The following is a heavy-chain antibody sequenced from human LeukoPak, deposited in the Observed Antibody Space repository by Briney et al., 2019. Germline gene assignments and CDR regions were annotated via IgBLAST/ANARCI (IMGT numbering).Heavy chain of an antibody. J-gene: IGHJ4*02. D-gene: IGHD2-15*01. CDR2: ITADGANT. V-gene: IGHV3-23*01. CDR3: AKATLGSGGGVRCYPFDY. CDR1: GFTFTTYA. Sequence: PGGSLRLSCAASGFTFTTYAINWVRQVPGKGLEWVSSITADGANTYLADSVRGRFTISRDNSKNTVYLQMNSLRAEDTAVYYCAKATLGSGGGVRCYPFDYWGQGTLVTVSS.